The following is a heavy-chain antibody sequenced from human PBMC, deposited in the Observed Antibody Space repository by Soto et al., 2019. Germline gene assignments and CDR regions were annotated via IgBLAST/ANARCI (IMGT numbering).Heavy chain of an antibody. CDR3: ARCLGYDSNGRFLAAFDF. J-gene: IGHJ3*01. CDR1: GASLSSGGYY. V-gene: IGHV4-31*03. Sequence: QVQLQESGPGLAKPSQTLSLTCTVSGASLSSGGYYWTWIRQVPGKALEWIGYIFHTGTTFYNHSLKSRVVMSIEKSDNPFSLNLRSVTAADTAVYYCARCLGYDSNGRFLAAFDFCCQGTMVPVSS. CDR2: IFHTGTT. D-gene: IGHD3-22*01.